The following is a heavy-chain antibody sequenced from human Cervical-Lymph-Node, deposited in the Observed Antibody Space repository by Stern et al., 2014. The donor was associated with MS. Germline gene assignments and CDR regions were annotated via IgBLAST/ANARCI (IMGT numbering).Heavy chain of an antibody. J-gene: IGHJ4*02. CDR1: GYSFTSYW. Sequence: EVQLVESGAEVKKPGESLKISCKGSGYSFTSYWSGWVRQMPGKGLEWLGTIYPGDSDTRYSPSFQGQVTISADKSISTAYLQWSSLKASDTAMYYCARHCAKREQCAFDYWGQGTLVTVSS. D-gene: IGHD6-19*01. CDR3: ARHCAKREQCAFDY. CDR2: IYPGDSDT. V-gene: IGHV5-51*01.